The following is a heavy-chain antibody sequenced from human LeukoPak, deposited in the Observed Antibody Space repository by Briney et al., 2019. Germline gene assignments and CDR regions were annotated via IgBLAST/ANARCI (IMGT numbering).Heavy chain of an antibody. D-gene: IGHD6-13*01. CDR1: GFTFSSYG. V-gene: IGHV3-33*01. CDR2: IWYDGSNK. J-gene: IGHJ4*02. Sequence: PGGSLRLSRAASGFTFSSYGMHWVRQAPGKGLEWVAVIWYDGSNKYYADSVKGRFTISRDNSKNTLYLQMNSLRAEDTAVYYCARVDGSSSCPDYWGQGILVTVSS. CDR3: ARVDGSSSCPDY.